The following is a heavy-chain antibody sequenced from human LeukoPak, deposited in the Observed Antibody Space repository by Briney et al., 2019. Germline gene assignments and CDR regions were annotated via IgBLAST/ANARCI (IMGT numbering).Heavy chain of an antibody. D-gene: IGHD4/OR15-4a*01. Sequence: SETLSLTCAVYGGSFSGYFWSWIRQPPGKGLEWIGEINHSGSTNYNPSLKSRVTISVDTSKNQFSLKLSSVTAADTAVYYCARLTTADYWGQGTLVTVSS. CDR2: INHSGST. CDR1: GGSFSGYF. J-gene: IGHJ4*02. V-gene: IGHV4-34*01. CDR3: ARLTTADY.